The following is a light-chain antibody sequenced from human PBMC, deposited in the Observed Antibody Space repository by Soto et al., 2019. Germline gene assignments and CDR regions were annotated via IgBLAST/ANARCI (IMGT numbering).Light chain of an antibody. J-gene: IGKJ1*01. Sequence: EIVLTQSPGTLSLSPGKRPTLSCRASQYFTSNYLAWYQQKPGQAPRLLIYTTSSRATGVPERFSGSGSGTDFTLTISRLEPEDFAVYYCQQYGGSPWTFGQGTKVEIK. CDR3: QQYGGSPWT. CDR2: TTS. CDR1: QYFTSNY. V-gene: IGKV3-20*01.